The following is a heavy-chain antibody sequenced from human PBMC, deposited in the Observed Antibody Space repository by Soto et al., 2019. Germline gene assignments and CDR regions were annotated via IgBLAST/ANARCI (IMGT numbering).Heavy chain of an antibody. CDR3: AREPRNAKITMVRGVIPDFDY. CDR2: IWYDGSNK. Sequence: QVQLVESGGGVVQPGRSLRLSCAASGFTFSSYGMHWVRQAPGKGLEWVAVIWYDGSNKYYADSVKGRFTISRDNSKNTLYLQMNSLRAEDTAVYYCAREPRNAKITMVRGVIPDFDYWGQGTLVTVSS. CDR1: GFTFSSYG. J-gene: IGHJ4*02. D-gene: IGHD3-10*01. V-gene: IGHV3-33*01.